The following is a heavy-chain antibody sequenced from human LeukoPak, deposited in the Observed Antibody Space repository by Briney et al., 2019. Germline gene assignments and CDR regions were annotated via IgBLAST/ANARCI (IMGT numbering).Heavy chain of an antibody. CDR3: ARLGHDYGDYFDY. J-gene: IGHJ4*02. CDR1: GGTFSSYA. CDR2: ISAYNGNT. D-gene: IGHD4-17*01. V-gene: IGHV1-18*01. Sequence: ASVTVSCKASGGTFSSYAISWVRQAPGQGLEWMGWISAYNGNTNYAQKLQGRVTMTTDTSTSTAYMELRSLRSDDTAVYYCARLGHDYGDYFDYWGQGTLVTVSS.